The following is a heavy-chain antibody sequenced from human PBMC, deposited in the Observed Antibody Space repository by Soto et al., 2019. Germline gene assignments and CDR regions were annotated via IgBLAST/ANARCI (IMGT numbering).Heavy chain of an antibody. V-gene: IGHV3-48*02. J-gene: IGHJ4*02. CDR1: GFSLANYP. D-gene: IGHD6-19*01. Sequence: GGSLRLSCAASGFSLANYPMNWVRQTPGKGLEWISYSSPRGDTIYYADSVEGLFTISRDNARNSLSLHMSSLRDEDSALYYCAKGPHTNVGWPYYFESWGQGVPVTVSS. CDR3: AKGPHTNVGWPYYFES. CDR2: SSPRGDTI.